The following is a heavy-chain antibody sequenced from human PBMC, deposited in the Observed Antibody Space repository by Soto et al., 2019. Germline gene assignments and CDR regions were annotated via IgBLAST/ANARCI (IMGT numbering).Heavy chain of an antibody. Sequence: GASVKVSCKASGYTFTSYAMHWVRQAPGQRLEWMGWINAGNGNTKYSQKFQGRVTITRDTSASTAYMELSSLRSEDTAVYYCARGHYYDSSDYLYYYYYYGMDVWGQGTTVTVSS. D-gene: IGHD3-22*01. CDR1: GYTFTSYA. CDR3: ARGHYYDSSDYLYYYYYYGMDV. CDR2: INAGNGNT. J-gene: IGHJ6*02. V-gene: IGHV1-3*01.